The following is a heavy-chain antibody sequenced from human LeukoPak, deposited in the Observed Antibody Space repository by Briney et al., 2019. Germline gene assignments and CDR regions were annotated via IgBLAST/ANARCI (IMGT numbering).Heavy chain of an antibody. CDR2: VSGSGGAT. D-gene: IGHD1-1*01. J-gene: IGHJ6*03. CDR3: AKNRGGTYKYYMDV. Sequence: GESLKISCAASGSTFNNYAMSWVRQAPGMGLEWLSYVSGSGGATYYAASVKGRYTISRDNSKNTVYLQMGSLRAEDTAVYYCAKNRGGTYKYYMDVWGNGTTVTVSS. V-gene: IGHV3-23*01. CDR1: GSTFNNYA.